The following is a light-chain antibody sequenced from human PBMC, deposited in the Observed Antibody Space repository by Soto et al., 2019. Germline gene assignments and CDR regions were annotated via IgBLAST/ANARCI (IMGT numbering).Light chain of an antibody. CDR2: KAS. Sequence: DIQMTQSPSTLSASVGDRVTITCRASQSISSWLAWYQQKPGKAPKLLIYKASSLESGVPSRFRGSGSGTEFTLTISSLQPDDFATYYGQQYNSYPITVGQGTRLEIK. CDR3: QQYNSYPIT. CDR1: QSISSW. J-gene: IGKJ5*01. V-gene: IGKV1-5*03.